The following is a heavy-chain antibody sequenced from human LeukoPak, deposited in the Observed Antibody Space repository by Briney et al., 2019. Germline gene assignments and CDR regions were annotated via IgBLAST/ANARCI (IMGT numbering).Heavy chain of an antibody. V-gene: IGHV5-51*01. J-gene: IGHJ4*02. CDR2: IYPGDSDT. Sequence: GESLKISCEGSGYSFSNYWLGWVRQMPGKGLEWMGIIYPGDSDTRYSPSFQGQVTISADKSISTAYLQWSSLKASDTAMYYCARVDYYDRSGYFDYWGQGTQVTVSS. CDR1: GYSFSNYW. D-gene: IGHD3-22*01. CDR3: ARVDYYDRSGYFDY.